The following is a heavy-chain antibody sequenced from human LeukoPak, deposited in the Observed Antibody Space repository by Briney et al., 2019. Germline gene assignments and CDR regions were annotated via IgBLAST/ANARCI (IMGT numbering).Heavy chain of an antibody. CDR1: GYSISSGYY. J-gene: IGHJ3*01. CDR2: IFHSGSI. V-gene: IGHV4-38-2*01. D-gene: IGHD3-22*01. Sequence: ASETLSLTCAVSGYSISSGYYWGWIRQSPGTGLEGIATIFHSGSIYYNPSLKTRVTLSVDTSKDQFSLRLNSVTAAGTDLYYCARMGVSYYYDSSTYYPTAFDVWGQGTMVSVSS. CDR3: ARMGVSYYYDSSTYYPTAFDV.